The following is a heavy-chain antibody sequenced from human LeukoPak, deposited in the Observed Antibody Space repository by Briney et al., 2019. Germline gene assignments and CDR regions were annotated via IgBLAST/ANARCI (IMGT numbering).Heavy chain of an antibody. Sequence: SETLLLTCSVPGGPVSNYYWSWIPRTPARGLERIAYLSHSRSSDSKPSLTSRVTTLVDTSKNQFALKLTSVTAADTAVYYCARARYANARYAVDNWGHGTMVTVSS. V-gene: IGHV4-59*02. D-gene: IGHD2-2*01. J-gene: IGHJ3*02. CDR1: GGPVSNYY. CDR3: ARARYANARYAVDN. CDR2: LSHSRSS.